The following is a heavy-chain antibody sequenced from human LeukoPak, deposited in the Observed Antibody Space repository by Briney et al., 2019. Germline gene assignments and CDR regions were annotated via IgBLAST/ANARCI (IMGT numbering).Heavy chain of an antibody. CDR2: ISYDGSNK. V-gene: IGHV3-30*18. CDR1: GFTFSSYG. D-gene: IGHD4-17*01. CDR3: AKMDYGDQDLDY. Sequence: GGSLRLSCAASGFTFSSYGMHWVRQAPGKGLEWVAVISYDGSNKYYADSVKGRFTISRDNSKNTLYLQMNSLRAEDTAVYYCAKMDYGDQDLDYWGQGTLVTVSS. J-gene: IGHJ4*02.